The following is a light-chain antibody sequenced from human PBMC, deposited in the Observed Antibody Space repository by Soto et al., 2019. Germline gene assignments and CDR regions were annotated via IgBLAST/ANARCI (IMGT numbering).Light chain of an antibody. J-gene: IGLJ1*01. CDR2: DVT. V-gene: IGLV2-14*01. Sequence: QSALTQPASVSGSPGQSITISCTGTSSDLGDYNYVSWYQLHPGEAPKLMIYDVTNRPSGVSNRFSGSKSGNTASLTISGLQAEDETYYYCSSYTSTNTLVFGTGTKLTVL. CDR3: SSYTSTNTLV. CDR1: SSDLGDYNY.